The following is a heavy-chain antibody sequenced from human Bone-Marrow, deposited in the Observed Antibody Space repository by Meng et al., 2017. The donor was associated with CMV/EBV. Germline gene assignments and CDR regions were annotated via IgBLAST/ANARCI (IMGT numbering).Heavy chain of an antibody. V-gene: IGHV3-66*02. D-gene: IGHD2-2*01. Sequence: GESLKISCAASGFTVSSNYMSWVRQAPGKGLEWVSVIYSGGSTYYADSVKGRFTISRDNSKNTLYLQMNSLRAEDTAVYYGAKFVVVPASTDYWGQGTLVTVSS. CDR2: IYSGGST. CDR3: AKFVVVPASTDY. CDR1: GFTVSSNY. J-gene: IGHJ4*02.